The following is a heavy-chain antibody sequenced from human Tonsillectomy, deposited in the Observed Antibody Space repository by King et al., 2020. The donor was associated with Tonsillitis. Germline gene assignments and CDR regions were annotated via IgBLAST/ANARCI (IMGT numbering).Heavy chain of an antibody. Sequence: VQLVESGGGVVQPGRSLRLSCAASGFTFSSYAMHWVRQAPGKGLEWVAVISYDGSNKYYADSVKGRFTISRDNSKNTLYLQMNSLRAEDTAVYYCAGDSQWLVRGSAFDIWGQGTMVTVSS. CDR2: ISYDGSNK. CDR3: AGDSQWLVRGSAFDI. D-gene: IGHD6-19*01. J-gene: IGHJ3*02. CDR1: GFTFSSYA. V-gene: IGHV3-30*04.